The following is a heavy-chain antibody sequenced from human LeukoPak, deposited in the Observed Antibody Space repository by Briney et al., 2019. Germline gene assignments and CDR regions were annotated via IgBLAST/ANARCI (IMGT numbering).Heavy chain of an antibody. V-gene: IGHV4-34*01. CDR1: XGSFNGYY. CDR2: INHSGST. D-gene: IGHD6-25*01. CDR3: ARGQLRLSN. J-gene: IGHJ4*02. Sequence: TLSLTYAXXXGSFNGYYWTWIRQPPGKGLEWIGEINHSGSTDYNPSLKSRVTISVDTSKNQFSLKLNSVTAADTAVYYCARGQLRLSNWGQGSLVIVSS.